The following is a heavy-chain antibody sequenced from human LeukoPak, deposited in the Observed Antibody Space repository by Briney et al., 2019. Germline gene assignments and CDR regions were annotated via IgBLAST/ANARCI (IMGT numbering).Heavy chain of an antibody. Sequence: GGSLRLSCAASEFTFSNYVMNWVRQAPGKGLEWVSSIRQSGDITYYADSVKGRFTISRDNSKNTLSLQMSNLRAEDTAVYFCARGGGLDVWGQGATVTVSS. CDR3: ARGGGLDV. CDR2: IRQSGDIT. V-gene: IGHV3-23*01. D-gene: IGHD3-16*01. CDR1: EFTFSNYV. J-gene: IGHJ6*02.